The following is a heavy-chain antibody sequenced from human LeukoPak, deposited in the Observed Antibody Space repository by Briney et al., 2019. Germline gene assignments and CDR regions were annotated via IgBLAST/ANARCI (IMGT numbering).Heavy chain of an antibody. CDR2: IGPHSTFT. Sequence: ASVKVSCKSSGFTFTDHYIHWVRQGPGQGREWMGYIGPHSTFTSSPQEFQGRVTMTRDASMSTAYMELTRLTSADTAVYYCVREGEGPLSKDFDYWGQGTLVTVSS. D-gene: IGHD2/OR15-2a*01. J-gene: IGHJ4*02. CDR3: VREGEGPLSKDFDY. V-gene: IGHV1-2*02. CDR1: GFTFTDHY.